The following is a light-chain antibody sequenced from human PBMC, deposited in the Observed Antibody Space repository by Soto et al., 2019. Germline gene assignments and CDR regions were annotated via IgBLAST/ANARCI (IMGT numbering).Light chain of an antibody. J-gene: IGKJ4*01. CDR3: QQYGSSPFT. V-gene: IGKV3-20*01. CDR1: QSVRSSH. CDR2: GAS. Sequence: EIVLTQSPGTLSLSPGERATLSCRTSQSVRSSHLAWYQQKPGQAPRLLIYGASSRATGIPDRLSGSGSGTDFTLTISRLEPEYFAVYYCQQYGSSPFTFGGGTKVEIE.